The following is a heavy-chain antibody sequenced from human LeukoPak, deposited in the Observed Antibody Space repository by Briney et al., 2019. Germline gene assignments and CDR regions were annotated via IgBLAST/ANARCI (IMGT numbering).Heavy chain of an antibody. J-gene: IGHJ4*02. V-gene: IGHV3-74*01. Sequence: PGGSLRLSCVASGFTFRNYYMHWVRQVPGKGLVWVPRISGDGSSIFYADSVKGRFTISRDNAKNSLYVQMNSLRADDSVVYYCARSSNGVYIQWGQGTLVTVSS. D-gene: IGHD2-8*01. CDR2: ISGDGSSI. CDR3: ARSSNGVYIQ. CDR1: GFTFRNYY.